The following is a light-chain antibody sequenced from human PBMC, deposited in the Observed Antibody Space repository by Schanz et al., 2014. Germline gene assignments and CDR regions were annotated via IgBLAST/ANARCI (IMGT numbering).Light chain of an antibody. Sequence: EIVLTQSPGTLSLSPGERAPLSCRASQSVSSSFLAWYQQKPGQAPRLLIYGASSRATGVPARFSGSGSGTEFTLTISSLQSEDFAVYYCQQYNGGTFGQGTKVEIK. V-gene: IGKV3-20*01. CDR3: QQYNGGT. J-gene: IGKJ1*01. CDR2: GAS. CDR1: QSVSSSF.